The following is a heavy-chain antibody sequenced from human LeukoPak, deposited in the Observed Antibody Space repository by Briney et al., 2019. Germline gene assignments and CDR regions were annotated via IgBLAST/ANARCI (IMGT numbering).Heavy chain of an antibody. J-gene: IGHJ6*02. CDR3: ARVLVSVVTSNSCYYYYGMDV. CDR1: GGTFSSYA. CDR2: IIPILGIA. Sequence: EASVKVSCKASGGTFSSYAISWVRQAPGQGLEWMGRIIPILGIANYAQKFQGRVTITADKSTSTAYMELSSLRSEDTAVYYCARVLVSVVTSNSCYYYYGMDVWGQGTTVTVSS. D-gene: IGHD4-23*01. V-gene: IGHV1-69*04.